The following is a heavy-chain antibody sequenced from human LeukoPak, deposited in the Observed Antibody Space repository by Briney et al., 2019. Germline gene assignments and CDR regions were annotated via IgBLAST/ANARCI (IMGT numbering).Heavy chain of an antibody. D-gene: IGHD2-2*01. V-gene: IGHV3-23*01. CDR3: AKVVRIVVVPAAMERNWFDP. Sequence: PGGSLRLSCAASGFTFSSYAMSWVRQAPGKGLEWVSAISGSGGSTYYADSVKGRFTISRDNSKNTLYLQMNSLRAEDTAVYYCAKVVRIVVVPAAMERNWFDPWGQGTLVTVSS. CDR2: ISGSGGST. CDR1: GFTFSSYA. J-gene: IGHJ5*02.